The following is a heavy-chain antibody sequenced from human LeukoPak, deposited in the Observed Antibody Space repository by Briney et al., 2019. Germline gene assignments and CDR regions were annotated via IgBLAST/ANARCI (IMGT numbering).Heavy chain of an antibody. D-gene: IGHD3-16*01. Sequence: GRSLRLSCAGSGFIFNNYAMHWVRQAPGKGLEWVANIKEDGSVKNYVDSVKGRFTISRDNAKNSLYLQMSSLRAEDTAVYYCMRGNPFGGYWGQGTLVTVSS. J-gene: IGHJ4*02. V-gene: IGHV3-7*03. CDR3: MRGNPFGGY. CDR2: IKEDGSVK. CDR1: GFIFNNYA.